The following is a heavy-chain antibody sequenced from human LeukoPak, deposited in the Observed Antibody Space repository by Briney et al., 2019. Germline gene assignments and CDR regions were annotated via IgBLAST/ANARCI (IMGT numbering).Heavy chain of an antibody. CDR2: ISSSGSTI. CDR1: GFTFSSYE. J-gene: IGHJ5*02. V-gene: IGHV3-48*03. D-gene: IGHD2-2*01. CDR3: ARDGLGYCSSTSCFPGGWFDP. Sequence: GGSLRLSCAASGFTFSSYEMNWVRQAPGKGLERVSYISSSGSTIYYADSVKGRFTISRDNAKNSLYLQMNSLRAEDTAVYYCARDGLGYCSSTSCFPGGWFDPWGQGTLVTVSS.